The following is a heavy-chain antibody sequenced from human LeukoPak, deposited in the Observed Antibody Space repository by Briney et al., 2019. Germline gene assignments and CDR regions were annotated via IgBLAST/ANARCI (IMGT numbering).Heavy chain of an antibody. CDR2: INHSGST. CDR1: GASINSRGYY. V-gene: IGHV4-34*01. D-gene: IGHD2-21*02. J-gene: IGHJ5*02. CDR3: ATAYCGGDCYRNWFDP. Sequence: SETLSLTCSVSGASINSRGYYWSWIRQPPGKGLEWIGEINHSGSTNYNPSLKSRVTISVDTSKNQFSLKLSSVTAADTAVYYCATAYCGGDCYRNWFDPWGQGTLVTVSS.